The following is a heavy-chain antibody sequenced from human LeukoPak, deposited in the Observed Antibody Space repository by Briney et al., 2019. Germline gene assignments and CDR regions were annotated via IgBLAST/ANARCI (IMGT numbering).Heavy chain of an antibody. CDR1: GGSISSGGYY. D-gene: IGHD5-18*01. CDR2: IYYSGST. Sequence: SSETLSLTCTVSGGSISSGGYYWSWIRQHPGKGLEWIGYIYYSGSTYYNPSLKSRVTISVDTSKNQFSLKLSSVTAADTAVYYCARAPRGGRIQLWLRGWFDPWGQGTLVTVSS. J-gene: IGHJ5*02. V-gene: IGHV4-31*03. CDR3: ARAPRGGRIQLWLRGWFDP.